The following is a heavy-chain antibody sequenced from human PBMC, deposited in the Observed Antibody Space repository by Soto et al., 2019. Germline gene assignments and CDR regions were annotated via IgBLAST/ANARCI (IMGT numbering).Heavy chain of an antibody. CDR2: ISYDGSNK. J-gene: IGHJ4*02. CDR3: ARGPSSGWYYFDY. D-gene: IGHD6-19*01. V-gene: IGHV3-30-3*01. Sequence: QVQLVESGGGVVQPGRSLRLSCAASGFTFSNYAIHWVRQAPGKGLEWVAAISYDGSNKYYADSVKGRFTISRDNSKSTLYLQVNSLRADDTAVYYCARGPSSGWYYFDYWGQGTLVTVSP. CDR1: GFTFSNYA.